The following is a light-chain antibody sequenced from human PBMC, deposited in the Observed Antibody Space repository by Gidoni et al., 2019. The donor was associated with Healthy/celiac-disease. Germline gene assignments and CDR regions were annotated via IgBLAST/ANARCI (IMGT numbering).Light chain of an antibody. CDR2: KDS. CDR1: AFPKQY. Sequence: SYELTQPPSLSLSPGQTARITCSGDAFPKQYAYWYQQKPGQAPVLVIYKDSERPSGIPERFSGSSSGTTVTLTISGVQAEDEADYYCQSADSSGTYPYVFGTGTKVTVL. CDR3: QSADSSGTYPYV. J-gene: IGLJ1*01. V-gene: IGLV3-25*03.